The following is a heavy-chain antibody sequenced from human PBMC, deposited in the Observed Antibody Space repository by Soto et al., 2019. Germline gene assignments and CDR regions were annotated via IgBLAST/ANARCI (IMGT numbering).Heavy chain of an antibody. Sequence: QVQLVQSGAEVQKPGSSVKVSCKASGGTFSSYAISWVRQAPGQGLEWMGGIIPIFGTANYAQKFQGRVTITADESTSTAYMELSSLRSEDTAVYYCAREPYYYDSSGYYNPESYDYWGQGTLVTVSS. D-gene: IGHD3-22*01. CDR2: IIPIFGTA. J-gene: IGHJ4*02. V-gene: IGHV1-69*01. CDR3: AREPYYYDSSGYYNPESYDY. CDR1: GGTFSSYA.